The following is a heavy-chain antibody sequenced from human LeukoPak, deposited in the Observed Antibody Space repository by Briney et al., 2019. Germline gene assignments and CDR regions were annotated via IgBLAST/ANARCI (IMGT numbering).Heavy chain of an antibody. Sequence: GGSLRLSCAASGFTFSNAWMRWVRQAPGKGLEWVGRIKSKIDGGTTDYAAPVKGTFTISRDDSKNTLNLQTNSLKTKDTAVYYCTTGGSRYFDWLLIWGQGTLVTVSS. V-gene: IGHV3-15*01. CDR1: GFTFSNAW. CDR2: IKSKIDGGTT. CDR3: TTGGSRYFDWLLI. J-gene: IGHJ4*02. D-gene: IGHD3-9*01.